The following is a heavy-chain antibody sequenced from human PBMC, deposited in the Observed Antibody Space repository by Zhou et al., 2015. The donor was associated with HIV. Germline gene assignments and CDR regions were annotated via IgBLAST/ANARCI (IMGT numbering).Heavy chain of an antibody. CDR2: IIPIFGTA. CDR1: GGTFSSYA. V-gene: IGHV1-69*01. D-gene: IGHD3-22*01. Sequence: QVQLVQSGAEVKKPGSSVKVSCKASGGTFSSYAINWVRQAPGQGLEWMGGIIPIFGTANYAQNFQGRVTITADESTSTAFMELSSLRSEDTAVYYCARGGYYDSSGYQVYDAFDIVGTKGQVVTVSS. CDR3: ARGGYYDSSGYQVYDAFDI. J-gene: IGHJ3*02.